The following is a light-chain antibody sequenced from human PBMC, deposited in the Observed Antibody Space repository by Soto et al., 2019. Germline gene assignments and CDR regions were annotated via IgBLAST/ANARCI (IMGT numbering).Light chain of an antibody. Sequence: IRLSHSVSTLSASVGDRVTITCRASQGISSYLTWYQQKPGKAPNLLIYAASTFQSGVPSRFSGSGSGTDFTLTIPSLQPEDFATYYCQQLNSYPLTFGQGTRLEI. CDR1: QGISSY. CDR3: QQLNSYPLT. CDR2: AAS. V-gene: IGKV1-9*01. J-gene: IGKJ5*01.